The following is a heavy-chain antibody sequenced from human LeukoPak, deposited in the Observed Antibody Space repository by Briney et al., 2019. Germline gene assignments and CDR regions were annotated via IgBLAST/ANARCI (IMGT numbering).Heavy chain of an antibody. CDR3: ARVIGDYGIYYYYYMDV. J-gene: IGHJ6*03. CDR2: INSDGSST. D-gene: IGHD4-17*01. Sequence: PGGCLRLSCAASGFTFSSYWMSWVRQAPGKGLVWVSRINSDGSSTSYADSVKGRFTISRDNAKNTLYLQMNSLRAEDTAVYYCARVIGDYGIYYYYYMDVWGKGTTVTVSS. CDR1: GFTFSSYW. V-gene: IGHV3-74*01.